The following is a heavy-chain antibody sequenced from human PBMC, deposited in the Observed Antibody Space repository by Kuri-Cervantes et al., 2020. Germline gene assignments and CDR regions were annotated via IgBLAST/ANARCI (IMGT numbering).Heavy chain of an antibody. Sequence: GESLKISCAASGFTLSSYSMNWVRQAPGKGLEWVSYISSSSSTIYYADSVKGRFTISRDNSKNTLYLQMNSLRAEDTAVYYCARDDPGAIAVAETGNYYYYYGMDVWGQGTTVTVSS. D-gene: IGHD6-19*01. CDR3: ARDDPGAIAVAETGNYYYYYGMDV. V-gene: IGHV3-48*01. CDR2: ISSSSSTI. J-gene: IGHJ6*02. CDR1: GFTLSSYS.